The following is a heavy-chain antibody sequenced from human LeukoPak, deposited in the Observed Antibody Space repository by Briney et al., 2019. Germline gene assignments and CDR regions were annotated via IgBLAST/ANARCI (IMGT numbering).Heavy chain of an antibody. CDR3: RGTSGWEEPYYFDY. J-gene: IGHJ4*02. CDR2: INPSGGST. V-gene: IGHV1-46*01. CDR1: GYAFTSYY. Sequence: GASVKVSCKASGYAFTSYYMHWVRHAPGQGLEWMGIINPSGGSTSYAQKFQGRVTMTRDMSTSTVYMELSSLRSEDTAVYYCRGTSGWEEPYYFDYWGQGTLVTVSS. D-gene: IGHD6-19*01.